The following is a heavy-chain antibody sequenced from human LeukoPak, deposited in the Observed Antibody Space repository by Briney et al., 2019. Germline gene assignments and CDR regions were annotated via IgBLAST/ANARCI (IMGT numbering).Heavy chain of an antibody. V-gene: IGHV6-1*01. J-gene: IGHJ4*02. Sequence: SQTLSLTCAISGDSVSSNSAAWNWIRQSPSRGLEWLGRTYYRSKWYNDYAVSVKSRITINPDTSKNQFSLKLSSVTAADTAVYYCARGIVGATEFDYWGQGTLVTVSS. D-gene: IGHD1-26*01. CDR3: ARGIVGATEFDY. CDR2: TYYRSKWYN. CDR1: GDSVSSNSAA.